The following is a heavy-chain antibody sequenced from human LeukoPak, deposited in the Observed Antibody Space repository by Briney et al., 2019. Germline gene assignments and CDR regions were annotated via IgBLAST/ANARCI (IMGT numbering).Heavy chain of an antibody. D-gene: IGHD3-22*01. Sequence: GGSLRLSCSASGFTFSNAWMNWVRQAPGKGLEWVGRIKSKTDGDTTDYASPVKGRFTISRDDSKNTLYLQMNSLKTEDTAVHYCTTITMILVHPDYWGQGTLVTVSS. CDR2: IKSKTDGDTT. J-gene: IGHJ4*02. V-gene: IGHV3-15*01. CDR1: GFTFSNAW. CDR3: TTITMILVHPDY.